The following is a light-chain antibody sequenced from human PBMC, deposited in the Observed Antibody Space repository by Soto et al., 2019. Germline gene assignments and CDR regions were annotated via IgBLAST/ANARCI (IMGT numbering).Light chain of an antibody. CDR1: QSVSSSY. J-gene: IGKJ1*01. V-gene: IGKV3-20*01. Sequence: IVLTQSPGTLSLSPGERATLSCRASQSVSSSYLAWYQQKPGQAPRLLIYGASSRATGIPDRFSGRGSRTDFTLTISRLEPEDFAVYYCQQYGSSPRTFGQGTKVQIK. CDR3: QQYGSSPRT. CDR2: GAS.